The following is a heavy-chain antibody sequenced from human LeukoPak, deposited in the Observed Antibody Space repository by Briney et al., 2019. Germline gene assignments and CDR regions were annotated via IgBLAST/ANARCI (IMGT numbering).Heavy chain of an antibody. CDR2: INPDNGGT. J-gene: IGHJ4*02. V-gene: IGHV1-2*02. Sequence: ASVKVSCKASGYTFTGYYMHWVRQAPGQGLEWMGWINPDNGGTNYAQKFQGRVTMTRDMSISTAYMELSRLRSDDTAVYYCTRVPISTTARGYFDYWGQGTLVTVSS. CDR3: TRVPISTTARGYFDY. D-gene: IGHD4-17*01. CDR1: GYTFTGYY.